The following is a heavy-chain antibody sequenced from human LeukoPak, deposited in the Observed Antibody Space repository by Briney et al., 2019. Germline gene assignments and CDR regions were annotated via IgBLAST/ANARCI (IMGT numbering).Heavy chain of an antibody. V-gene: IGHV4-59*01. CDR1: GGSISSYY. Sequence: SETLSLTCTVSGGSISSYYWSWIRQPPGKGLEWIGYIYYSGSTNYNPSLKSRVTISVDTSKNQFSLKLSSVTAADTAVYYCAREKYDSPFFDCWGQGTLVTVSS. D-gene: IGHD3-22*01. CDR2: IYYSGST. J-gene: IGHJ4*02. CDR3: AREKYDSPFFDC.